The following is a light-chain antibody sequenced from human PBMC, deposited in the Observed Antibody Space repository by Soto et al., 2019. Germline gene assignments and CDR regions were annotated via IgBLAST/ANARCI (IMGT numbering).Light chain of an antibody. Sequence: QSALTQPASVSGSPGQSITISCTGTSSDVGGYNYVSWFQQHSGKAPKLMIYEVSNRPSGVSNRFSGSKSGNTASLTISGLQAEDEADYYCSSYTRSSTSYVFGSGTKVTVL. CDR3: SSYTRSSTSYV. CDR1: SSDVGGYNY. V-gene: IGLV2-14*01. CDR2: EVS. J-gene: IGLJ1*01.